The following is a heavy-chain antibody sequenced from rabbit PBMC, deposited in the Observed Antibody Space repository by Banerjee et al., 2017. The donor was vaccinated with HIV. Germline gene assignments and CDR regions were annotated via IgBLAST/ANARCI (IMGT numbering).Heavy chain of an antibody. CDR3: ARELVVVLMGLGYYGMDL. CDR1: GFDFSSYG. D-gene: IGHD8-1*01. Sequence: QEQLVESGGGLVQPGGSLKLSCKASGFDFSSYGVSWVRQAPGKGLEWIGCIYTGSGSTYYASWAKGRFTISKTSSTTVTLQMTSLTAADTATYFCARELVVVLMGLGYYGMDLWGQGTLVTVS. J-gene: IGHJ6*01. CDR2: IYTGSGST. V-gene: IGHV1S45*01.